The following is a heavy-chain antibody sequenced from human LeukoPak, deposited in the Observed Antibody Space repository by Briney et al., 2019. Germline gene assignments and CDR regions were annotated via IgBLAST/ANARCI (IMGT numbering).Heavy chain of an antibody. CDR3: AKRPYSSGYYHFDY. CDR1: GFTFSSYA. CDR2: ISDSGGTT. V-gene: IGHV3-23*01. J-gene: IGHJ4*02. D-gene: IGHD3-22*01. Sequence: GGSLRLSCAASGFTFSSYAMSWVRQAPGKGLEWVSGISDSGGTTYYADSVKGRFTISRDNSKNTMYLQMNSLRAEDTAVYYCAKRPYSSGYYHFDYWGQGTLVTASS.